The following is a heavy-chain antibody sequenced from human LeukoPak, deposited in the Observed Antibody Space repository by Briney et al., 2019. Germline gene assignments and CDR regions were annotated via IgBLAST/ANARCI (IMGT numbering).Heavy chain of an antibody. CDR1: GGSIDSSSYY. D-gene: IGHD2/OR15-2a*01. CDR3: ARATTFDYYYMDV. CDR2: IYYSGST. J-gene: IGHJ6*03. V-gene: IGHV4-39*07. Sequence: PSETLSLTCTVSGGSIDSSSYYWGWIRQPPGKGLEWIGSIYYSGSTYYNPSLKSRVTISVDTSKNQFSLKLSSVTAADTAVYYCARATTFDYYYMDVWGKGTTVTVSS.